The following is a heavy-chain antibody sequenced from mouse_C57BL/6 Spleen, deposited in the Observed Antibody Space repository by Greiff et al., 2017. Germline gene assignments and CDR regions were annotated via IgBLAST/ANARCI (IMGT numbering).Heavy chain of an antibody. Sequence: EVQGVESGGGLVKPGGSLKLSCAASGFTFSSYAMSWVRQTPEKRLEWVATISDGGSYTYYPDNVKGRFTISRDNAKNNLYLQMSHLKSEDTAMYYCSRWGYYGSSSYYFDYWGQGTTLTVSS. CDR3: SRWGYYGSSSYYFDY. CDR2: ISDGGSYT. J-gene: IGHJ2*01. D-gene: IGHD1-1*01. V-gene: IGHV5-4*01. CDR1: GFTFSSYA.